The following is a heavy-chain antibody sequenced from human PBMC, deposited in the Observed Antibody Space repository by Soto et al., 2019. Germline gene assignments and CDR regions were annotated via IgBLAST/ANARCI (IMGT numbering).Heavy chain of an antibody. CDR1: GFTFASSA. D-gene: IGHD6-19*01. CDR3: ATYIAVAGTGRYYYYGMDV. CDR2: IVVGSGNT. J-gene: IGHJ6*02. V-gene: IGHV1-58*01. Sequence: TSVKVSCKDSGFTFASSAGQWVRQARGQRLEWIGWIVVGSGNTNYAQKFQERVTITRDTSTDTAYMELSSLRSEDTAVYYCATYIAVAGTGRYYYYGMDVWGQGTTVTVSS.